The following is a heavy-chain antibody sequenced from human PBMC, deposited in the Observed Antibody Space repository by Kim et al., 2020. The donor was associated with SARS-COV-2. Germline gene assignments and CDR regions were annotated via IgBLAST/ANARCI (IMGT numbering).Heavy chain of an antibody. D-gene: IGHD1-26*01. CDR3: AKDGWELSSYYYYGMDV. J-gene: IGHJ6*02. CDR2: ITYDGSNK. Sequence: GGSLRLSCAASGFTFSSYGMHWVRQAPGKGLEWVAVITYDGSNKYYADSVKGRFTISRDNSKNTLYLQMNSLRAEDTAVYYCAKDGWELSSYYYYGMDVWGQGTTVTVSS. V-gene: IGHV3-30*18. CDR1: GFTFSSYG.